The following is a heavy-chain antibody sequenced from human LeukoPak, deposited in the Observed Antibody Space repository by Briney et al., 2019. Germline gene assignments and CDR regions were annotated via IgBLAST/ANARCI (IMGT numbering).Heavy chain of an antibody. D-gene: IGHD6-19*01. CDR1: GFSFGGAW. CDR2: ISSSSSYI. Sequence: GGSLRLSCATSGFSFGGAWLSWVRQAPGKGLEWVSSISSSSSYIYYADSVKGRFTISRDNAKNSLYLQMNSLRAEDTAVYYCARVGQWLPIDYWGQGTLVTVS. J-gene: IGHJ4*02. CDR3: ARVGQWLPIDY. V-gene: IGHV3-21*01.